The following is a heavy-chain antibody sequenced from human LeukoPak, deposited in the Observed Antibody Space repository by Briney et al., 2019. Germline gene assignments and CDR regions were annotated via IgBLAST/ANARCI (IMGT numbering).Heavy chain of an antibody. J-gene: IGHJ6*03. CDR1: GGSFSGYY. D-gene: IGHD5-18*01. Sequence: SETLSLTCAVYGGSFSGYYWSWIRQPPGKGLEWIGYIYYSGSTDYNPSLKSRVTISVDTSKNHFSLRLSSVTAADTAVYYCARTTEGGYSYGSFYYYYMDVWGKGATVTISS. V-gene: IGHV4-59*01. CDR3: ARTTEGGYSYGSFYYYYMDV. CDR2: IYYSGST.